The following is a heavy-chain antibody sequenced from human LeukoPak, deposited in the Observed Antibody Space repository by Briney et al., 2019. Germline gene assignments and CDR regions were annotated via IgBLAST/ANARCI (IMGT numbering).Heavy chain of an antibody. CDR3: AASRTNYYYYMDV. V-gene: IGHV3-9*01. Sequence: GGSLRLSCAASGFTFDDYAMHWVRQAPGEGLEWVSGISWNSGSIGYADSVKGRFTISRDNAKNSLYLQMNSLRAEDTALYYCAASRTNYYYYMDVWGKGATVTISS. J-gene: IGHJ6*03. D-gene: IGHD2-2*01. CDR1: GFTFDDYA. CDR2: ISWNSGSI.